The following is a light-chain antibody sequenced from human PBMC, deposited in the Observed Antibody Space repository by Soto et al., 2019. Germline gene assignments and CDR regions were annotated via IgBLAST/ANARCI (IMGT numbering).Light chain of an antibody. CDR1: QSVSNS. Sequence: EIVLTQSPATLSLSPGERATLSCRASQSVSNSLAWYQQKPGQAPRLLIYDASNRATDIPARFSGSGSGTDFTLTISSLEPEDFAGYYCQQRGNWPLTFGGGTKVEIK. V-gene: IGKV3-11*01. J-gene: IGKJ4*01. CDR3: QQRGNWPLT. CDR2: DAS.